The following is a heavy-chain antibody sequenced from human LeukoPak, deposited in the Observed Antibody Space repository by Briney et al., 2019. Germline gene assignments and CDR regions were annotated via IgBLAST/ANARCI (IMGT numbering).Heavy chain of an antibody. CDR1: GGSISSYY. CDR3: ARDGGYYDFWSGYSRLNYYYGMDV. J-gene: IGHJ6*02. Sequence: SETLSLTCTVSGGSISSYYWSWIRQPPGKGLEWIGYIYYSGSTNYNPSLKSRVTMSVDTSKNQFSLKLGSVTAADTAVYYCARDGGYYDFWSGYSRLNYYYGMDVWGQGTTVTVSS. V-gene: IGHV4-59*12. CDR2: IYYSGST. D-gene: IGHD3-3*01.